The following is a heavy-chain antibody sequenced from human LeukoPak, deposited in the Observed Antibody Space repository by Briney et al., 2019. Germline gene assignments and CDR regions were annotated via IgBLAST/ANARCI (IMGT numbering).Heavy chain of an antibody. V-gene: IGHV3-23*01. CDR3: AKPLYYYDSSGYYPFDY. CDR2: ISGSGGST. J-gene: IGHJ4*02. D-gene: IGHD3-22*01. Sequence: GGSLRLSCAASGFIFSSYAMSWVRQAPGKGLEWVSAISGSGGSTYYADSVKGRFTISRDNSKNTLYLQMNSLRAEDTAVYYCAKPLYYYDSSGYYPFDYWGQGTLVTVSS. CDR1: GFIFSSYA.